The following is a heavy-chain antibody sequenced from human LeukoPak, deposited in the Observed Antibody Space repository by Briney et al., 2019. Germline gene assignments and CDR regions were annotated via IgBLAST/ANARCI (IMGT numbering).Heavy chain of an antibody. CDR2: IYYSGST. D-gene: IGHD3-10*01. CDR1: GGSISSGDYY. CDR3: ARGSGSYFFDY. V-gene: IGHV4-30-4*01. Sequence: SETLSLTCTVSGGSISSGDYYWSWIRQPPGKGLEWIGYIYYSGSTYYNPSLKSRVTISVDTSKNQFSLKLSSETAADTAVYYCARGSGSYFFDYWGQGTLVTVSS. J-gene: IGHJ4*02.